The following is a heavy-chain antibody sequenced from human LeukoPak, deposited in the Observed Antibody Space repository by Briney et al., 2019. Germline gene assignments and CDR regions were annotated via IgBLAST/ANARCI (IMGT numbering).Heavy chain of an antibody. D-gene: IGHD6-13*01. CDR3: ARAGRSSWYPSHFDY. CDR2: IYYSGST. J-gene: IGHJ4*02. V-gene: IGHV4-59*01. Sequence: SETLSLTCTVSGGSISSYYWSWIRQPPGKGLEWIGYIYYSGSTNYNPSLKSRVTISVDTSKNQFSLKLSSVTAADTAVYYCARAGRSSWYPSHFDYWGQGTLVTVSS. CDR1: GGSISSYY.